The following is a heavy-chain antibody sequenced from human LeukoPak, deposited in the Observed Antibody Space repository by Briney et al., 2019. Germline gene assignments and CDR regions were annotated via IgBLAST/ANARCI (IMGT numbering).Heavy chain of an antibody. D-gene: IGHD3-9*01. J-gene: IGHJ4*02. CDR3: ARDQYYDILTGYFPPGY. V-gene: IGHV1-2*02. CDR2: INPNSGGT. CDR1: GHTFTGYY. Sequence: ASVKVSCKASGHTFTGYYMHWVRQAPGQGLEWMGWINPNSGGTNYAQKFQGRVTMTRDTSISTAYMELSRLRSDDTAVYYCARDQYYDILTGYFPPGYWGQGTLVTVSS.